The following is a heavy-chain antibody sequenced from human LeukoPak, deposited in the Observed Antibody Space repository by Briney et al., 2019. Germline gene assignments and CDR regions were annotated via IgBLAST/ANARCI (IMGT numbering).Heavy chain of an antibody. D-gene: IGHD6-13*01. J-gene: IGHJ6*03. V-gene: IGHV4-4*07. CDR2: IYTSGST. CDR3: ARDSSSWGYYYYYMDV. CDR1: GGSISSYY. Sequence: PSETLSLTCTVSGGSISSYYWSWIRQPAGKGLEWSGRIYTSGSTNYNPSLKSRVTISVDTSKNQFSLKLSSVTAADTAVYYSARDSSSWGYYYYYMDVWGKGTTVTISS.